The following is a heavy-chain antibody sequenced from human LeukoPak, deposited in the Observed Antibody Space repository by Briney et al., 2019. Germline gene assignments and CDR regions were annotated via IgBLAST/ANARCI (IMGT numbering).Heavy chain of an antibody. D-gene: IGHD3-22*01. CDR3: ARGRHYYDSSDYYYEGDAFDI. Sequence: SETLSLTCAVYGGSFSGYYWSWIRQPPGKGLEWIGEINHSGSTNYNPSLKSRVTMSVDMSKDQFSLKLSSVTAADTAVYYCARGRHYYDSSDYYYEGDAFDIWGQGTMVTVSS. CDR2: INHSGST. J-gene: IGHJ3*02. V-gene: IGHV4-34*01. CDR1: GGSFSGYY.